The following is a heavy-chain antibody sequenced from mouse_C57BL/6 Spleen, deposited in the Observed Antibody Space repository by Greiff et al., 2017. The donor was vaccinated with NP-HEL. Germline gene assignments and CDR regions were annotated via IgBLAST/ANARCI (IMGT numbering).Heavy chain of an antibody. CDR1: GYTFTDYY. CDR2: INPNNGGT. CDR3: AREAMDY. V-gene: IGHV1-26*01. Sequence: EVQLQQSGPELVKPGASVKISCKASGYTFTDYYMNWVKQSHGKSLEWIGDINPNNGGTSYNQKFKGKATLTVDKSSSTAYMELRSLKSEDSAVYYCAREAMDYWGQGTSVTVSS. J-gene: IGHJ4*01.